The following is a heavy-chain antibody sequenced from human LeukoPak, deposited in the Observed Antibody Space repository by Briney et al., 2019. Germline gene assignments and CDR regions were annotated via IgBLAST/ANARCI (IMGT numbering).Heavy chain of an antibody. CDR2: IYTSGST. Sequence: SETLSLTCTVSGGSISSYYLSWIRQPAGKGLEWIGRIYTSGSTNYNPSLKSRVTMSVDTSKNQFSLKLSSVTAADTAVYYCARTPGATVTAFYYYYYMDVWGKGTTVTVSS. V-gene: IGHV4-4*07. CDR3: ARTPGATVTAFYYYYYMDV. D-gene: IGHD4-17*01. CDR1: GGSISSYY. J-gene: IGHJ6*03.